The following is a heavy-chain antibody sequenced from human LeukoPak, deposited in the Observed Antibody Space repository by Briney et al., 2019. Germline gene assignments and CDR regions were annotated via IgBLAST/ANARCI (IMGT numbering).Heavy chain of an antibody. Sequence: GGSLRLSCAASGFTFDDYAMHWVRHAPGKGLEWVSLISGDGGSTYYADSVKGRFTISRDNSKNSLYLQMNSLRTEDTALYYCAKDLAMIVYYYGMDVWGQGTTVTVSS. D-gene: IGHD3-22*01. CDR3: AKDLAMIVYYYGMDV. V-gene: IGHV3-43*02. CDR2: ISGDGGST. CDR1: GFTFDDYA. J-gene: IGHJ6*02.